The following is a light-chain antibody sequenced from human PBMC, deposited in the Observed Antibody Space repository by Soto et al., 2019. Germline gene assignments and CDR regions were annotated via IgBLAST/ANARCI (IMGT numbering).Light chain of an antibody. J-gene: IGLJ2*01. Sequence: QTVVTQEPSLTVSPGGTVTLTCASSAGAVTSAYYTNWLQQKPGQAPRALIYSTSEKHSWTPARFSGSLLGGKAALTLSAAQPDDEADYYCLLYYGGAQVLFGGGNKVTVL. CDR1: AGAVTSAYY. CDR3: LLYYGGAQVL. V-gene: IGLV7-43*01. CDR2: STS.